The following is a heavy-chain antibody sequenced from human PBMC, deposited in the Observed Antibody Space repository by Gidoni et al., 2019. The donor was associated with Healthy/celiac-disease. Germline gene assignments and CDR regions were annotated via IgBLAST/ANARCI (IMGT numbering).Heavy chain of an antibody. Sequence: SSYGMHWVRQAPGKGLEWVAVISYDGSNKYYADSVKGRFTISRDNSKNTLYLQMNSLRAEDTAVYYCAKAGPGGAAYYFDYWGQGTLVTVSS. CDR1: SSYG. CDR2: ISYDGSNK. J-gene: IGHJ4*02. CDR3: AKAGPGGAAYYFDY. D-gene: IGHD3-16*01. V-gene: IGHV3-30*18.